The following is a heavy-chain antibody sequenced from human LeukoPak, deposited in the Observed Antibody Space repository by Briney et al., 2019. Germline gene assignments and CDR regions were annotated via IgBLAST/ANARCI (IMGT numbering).Heavy chain of an antibody. V-gene: IGHV3-30-3*01. CDR2: ISYDGSNK. CDR1: GFTFSSYA. J-gene: IGHJ4*02. CDR3: ARDPGRY. Sequence: GGSLRLSCAASGFTFSSYAMHWVRQAPGKGLEWVAVISYDGSNKYYADSVKGRFTISRDNSKNTLYLQMNSLRAEDTAVYYCARDPGRYWGQGTLVTVSS. D-gene: IGHD3-10*01.